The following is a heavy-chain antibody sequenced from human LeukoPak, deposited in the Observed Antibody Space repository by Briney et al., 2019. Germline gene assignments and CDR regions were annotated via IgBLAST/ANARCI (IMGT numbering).Heavy chain of an antibody. V-gene: IGHV3-30*02. CDR1: GFILSTFD. J-gene: IGHJ4*02. CDR2: ERYDGTNR. CDR3: AKDLEWAAALGGRGGVDS. D-gene: IGHD2-2*01. Sequence: PGGSLRLSCAASGFILSTFDMNWVRQAPGKGLEWVAFERYDGTNRYYADSVKGRFTISRDNSKNTLYVQMNSLRAEDTAVYYCAKDLEWAAALGGRGGVDSWGQGTLVTVSS.